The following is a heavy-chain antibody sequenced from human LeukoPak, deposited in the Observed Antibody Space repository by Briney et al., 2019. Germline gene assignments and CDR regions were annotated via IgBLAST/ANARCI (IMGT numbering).Heavy chain of an antibody. J-gene: IGHJ2*01. CDR2: IYHSGST. CDR1: GGSISSYY. CDR3: ARANGGNFLGWYFDL. Sequence: SETLSLTCTVSGGSISSYYWGWIRQPSGKGLEWIGSIYHSGSTYYNPSLKSRVTISVDTSKNQFSLKLSSVTAADTAVYYCARANGGNFLGWYFDLWGRGTLVTVSS. V-gene: IGHV4-38-2*02. D-gene: IGHD4-23*01.